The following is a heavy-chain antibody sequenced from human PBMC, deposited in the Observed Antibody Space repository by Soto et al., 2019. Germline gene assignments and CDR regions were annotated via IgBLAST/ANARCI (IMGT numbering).Heavy chain of an antibody. CDR1: GFTFSSYG. CDR2: IWYDGSNK. D-gene: IGHD3-22*01. J-gene: IGHJ4*02. V-gene: IGHV3-33*01. CDR3: ARDPLPGDDYYDSSGYRLVDDY. Sequence: QVQLVESGGGVVQPGRSLRLSCAASGFTFSSYGMHWVRQAPGKGLEWVAVIWYDGSNKYYADSVKGRFTISRDNSKNTLYLQMNSLRAEDTALYYCARDPLPGDDYYDSSGYRLVDDYWGQGTLVTVSS.